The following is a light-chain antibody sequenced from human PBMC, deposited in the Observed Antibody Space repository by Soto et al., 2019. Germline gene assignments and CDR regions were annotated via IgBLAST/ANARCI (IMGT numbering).Light chain of an antibody. CDR1: DHVPSSS. CDR3: QQYDSSPRT. CDR2: GAS. V-gene: IGKV3-20*01. Sequence: ETVLTPSPGTLSLSPGERAPLSCRASDHVPSSSLAWYQQKPGQAPRLLISGASSRAADIPDRFSGSGSGTDFTLTINRLEPEDFAVYYCQQYDSSPRTFGQGTKVDIK. J-gene: IGKJ1*01.